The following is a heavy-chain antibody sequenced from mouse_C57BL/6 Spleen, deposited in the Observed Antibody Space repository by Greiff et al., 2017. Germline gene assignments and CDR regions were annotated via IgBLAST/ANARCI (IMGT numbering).Heavy chain of an antibody. J-gene: IGHJ4*01. D-gene: IGHD2-1*01. CDR2: FYPGSGSI. Sequence: QVQLQQSGAELVKPGASVKLSCKASGYTFTEYTIHWVKQRSGQGLEWIGWFYPGSGSIKYNEKFKDKATLTADKSSSTVYMELSRLTSEDSAVXFCARHEIGPMTYGNLYAMDYWGQGTSVTVSS. V-gene: IGHV1-62-2*01. CDR3: ARHEIGPMTYGNLYAMDY. CDR1: GYTFTEYT.